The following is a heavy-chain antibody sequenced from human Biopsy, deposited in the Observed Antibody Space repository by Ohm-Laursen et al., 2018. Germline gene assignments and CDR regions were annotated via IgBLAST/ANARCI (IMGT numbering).Heavy chain of an antibody. J-gene: IGHJ6*02. D-gene: IGHD2/OR15-2a*01. CDR1: GVCMSSDY. CDR3: ARATNSTGWPYYYFYGMDV. V-gene: IGHV4-59*13. CDR2: IYYSGST. Sequence: SQTLSLTSTVSGVCMSSDYWICDRQTPGKGLEWIRCIYYSGSTNYNPSLKSRVTISVDTSKNQFPLRLNSVTAADTAVYYCARATNSTGWPYYYFYGMDVWGQGTTVTVSS.